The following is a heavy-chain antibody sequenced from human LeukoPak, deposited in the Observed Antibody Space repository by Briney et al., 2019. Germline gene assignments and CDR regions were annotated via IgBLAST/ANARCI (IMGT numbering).Heavy chain of an antibody. Sequence: GGSLRLSCAASGFTFSNAWMSWVRQAPGKGLEWVGRIKSKTDGGTTDYAAPVKGRFTISRDDSKNTLYLQMNSLKTEDTAVYYCARLGGDVFWSGYPEYYYYYYGMDVWGQGTTVTVSS. J-gene: IGHJ6*02. V-gene: IGHV3-15*01. CDR1: GFTFSNAW. CDR2: IKSKTDGGTT. CDR3: ARLGGDVFWSGYPEYYYYYYGMDV. D-gene: IGHD3-3*01.